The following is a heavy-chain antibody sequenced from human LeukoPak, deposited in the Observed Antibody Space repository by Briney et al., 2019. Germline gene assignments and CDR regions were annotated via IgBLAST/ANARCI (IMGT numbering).Heavy chain of an antibody. V-gene: IGHV3-48*01. D-gene: IGHD3-22*01. Sequence: GSLRLSCVASGFILSSYSMNWVRQAPGKGLEWVSYIRSSSSTIYYADSVKGRFTISRDNAKNSLYLQMSSLRAEDTAVYYCARRTRTMKTFDYWGQGTLVTVSS. CDR2: IRSSSSTI. CDR1: GFILSSYS. CDR3: ARRTRTMKTFDY. J-gene: IGHJ4*02.